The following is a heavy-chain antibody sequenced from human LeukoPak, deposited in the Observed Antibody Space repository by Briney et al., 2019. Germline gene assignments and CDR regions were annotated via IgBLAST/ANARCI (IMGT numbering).Heavy chain of an antibody. CDR2: ISYDGSNK. Sequence: GRSLRLSCAASGFTFSSYAMHWVRQAPGKGLEWVAVISYDGSNKYYADSVKGRFTISRDNSKNTLYLQMNSLRAEDTAVYYCAKDMGYSGYKPGGSGSLDYWGQGTLVTVSS. V-gene: IGHV3-30-3*01. J-gene: IGHJ4*02. CDR1: GFTFSSYA. D-gene: IGHD5-12*01. CDR3: AKDMGYSGYKPGGSGSLDY.